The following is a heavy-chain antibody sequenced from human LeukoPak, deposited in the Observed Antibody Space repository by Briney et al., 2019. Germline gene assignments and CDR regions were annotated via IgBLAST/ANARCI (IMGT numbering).Heavy chain of an antibody. CDR3: AKSLERYFDWLFTPSLDY. D-gene: IGHD3-9*01. Sequence: GGSLRLSCAASGFTFSSYAMSWVRQAPGKGLEWVSAISGSGGSTYYADSVKGRFTISRDNSKNTLYLQMNSLRAEDTAVYYCAKSLERYFDWLFTPSLDYWGQGTLVTVSS. V-gene: IGHV3-23*01. CDR1: GFTFSSYA. J-gene: IGHJ4*02. CDR2: ISGSGGST.